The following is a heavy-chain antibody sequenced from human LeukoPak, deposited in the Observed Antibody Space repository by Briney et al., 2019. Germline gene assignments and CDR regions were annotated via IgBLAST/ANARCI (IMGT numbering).Heavy chain of an antibody. D-gene: IGHD6-13*01. J-gene: IGHJ4*02. CDR1: GGSITSSSYY. CDR3: ARGIPSIAAAGTDY. V-gene: IGHV4-39*07. CDR2: IYYSGST. Sequence: SETLSLTCSVSGGSITSSSYYWGWIRQPPGKGLEWIGSIYYSGSTYYNPSLKSRVTISVDTSKNQFSLKLSSVTAADTAVYYCARGIPSIAAAGTDYWGQGTLVTVSS.